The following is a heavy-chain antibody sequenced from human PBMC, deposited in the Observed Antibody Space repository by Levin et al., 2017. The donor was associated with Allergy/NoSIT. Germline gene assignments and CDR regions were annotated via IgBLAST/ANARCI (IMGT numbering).Heavy chain of an antibody. CDR1: GFTFSSYA. Sequence: PGGSLRLSCAASGFTFSSYAMHWVRQAPGKGLEWVAVISYDGSNKYYADSVKGRFTISRDNSKNTLYLQMNSLRAEDTAVYYCARGWDYDFWSALGYWGQGTLVTVSS. CDR3: ARGWDYDFWSALGY. V-gene: IGHV3-30*04. J-gene: IGHJ4*02. D-gene: IGHD3-3*01. CDR2: ISYDGSNK.